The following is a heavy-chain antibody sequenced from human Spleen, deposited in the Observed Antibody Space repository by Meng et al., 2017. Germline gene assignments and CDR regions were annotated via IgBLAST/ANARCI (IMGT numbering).Heavy chain of an antibody. CDR3: AKRARISSDPAPFDS. J-gene: IGHJ4*02. Sequence: GESLKISCAASGFTFSSYSMNWVRQAPGKGLEWVSSISSSSSYIYYADSVKGRFTISRDNAKNSLYLQMNSLRAEDTAVYYCAKRARISSDPAPFDSWGQGTLVTVSS. CDR2: ISSSSSYI. CDR1: GFTFSSYS. D-gene: IGHD3-10*01. V-gene: IGHV3-21*04.